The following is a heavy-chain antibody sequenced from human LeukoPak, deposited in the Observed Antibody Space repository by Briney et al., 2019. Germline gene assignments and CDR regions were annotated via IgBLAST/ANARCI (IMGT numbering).Heavy chain of an antibody. J-gene: IGHJ4*02. D-gene: IGHD5-12*01. CDR2: ISGSGGST. CDR1: GFTFSSYA. V-gene: IGHV3-23*01. CDR3: ANSFSSGYDMFDY. Sequence: GGSLRLSCAASGFTFSSYAMSWVRQAPGKGLEWVSTISGSGGSTYYADSVKGRFTISRDNSKNTLYLQINSLRAEETAVYFCANSFSSGYDMFDYWGQGTLVTVSS.